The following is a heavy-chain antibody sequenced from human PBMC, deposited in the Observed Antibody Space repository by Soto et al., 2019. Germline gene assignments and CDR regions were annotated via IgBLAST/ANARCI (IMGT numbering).Heavy chain of an antibody. D-gene: IGHD3-22*01. CDR1: GFTFDDYT. J-gene: IGHJ3*02. CDR2: ISWDGGST. V-gene: IGHV3-43*01. CDR3: AKDSSPMIVVVTDAFDI. Sequence: PGGSLRLSCAASGFTFDDYTMHWVRQAPGKGLEWVSLISWDGGSTYYADSVKGRFTISRDNSKNSLYLQMNSLRTEDTALYYCAKDSSPMIVVVTDAFDIWGQGTMVTVSS.